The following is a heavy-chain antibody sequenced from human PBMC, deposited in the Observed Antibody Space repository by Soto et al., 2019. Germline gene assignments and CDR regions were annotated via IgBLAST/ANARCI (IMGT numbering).Heavy chain of an antibody. D-gene: IGHD4-17*01. CDR3: ARVVGITVTGPLDY. CDR1: GFTFGDYN. J-gene: IGHJ4*02. V-gene: IGHV3-11*03. Sequence: GGSLRLSCAASGFTFGDYNMNWIRQVPGKGLEWVSYMRSSGADTKYADSVKGRFAISRDNAKNFLYLEMNSLRVEDTAVYFCARVVGITVTGPLDYWGLGTLVTV. CDR2: MRSSGADT.